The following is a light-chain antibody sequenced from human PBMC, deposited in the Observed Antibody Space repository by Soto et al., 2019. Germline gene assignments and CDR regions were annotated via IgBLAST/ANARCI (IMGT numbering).Light chain of an antibody. V-gene: IGKV3-11*01. J-gene: IGKJ1*01. Sequence: IVVTQSPATLSLYPGQRATLSCRASQSVSSYLAWYQQKPGQAPRLLIYDASNRATGIPARFSGSGSGTDFTLTISSLESEDFAVYYCPQYGRSPRTFGRGTKVDI. CDR2: DAS. CDR1: QSVSSY. CDR3: PQYGRSPRT.